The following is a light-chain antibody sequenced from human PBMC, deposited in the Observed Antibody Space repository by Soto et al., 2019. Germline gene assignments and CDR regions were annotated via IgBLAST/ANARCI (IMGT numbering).Light chain of an antibody. J-gene: IGLJ2*01. CDR1: GGHSTYA. CDR2: LNSDGSH. Sequence: QSVLTQSPSASASLGASVKLTCTLSGGHSTYAIAWHQQQPEKGPRYLMKLNSDGSHSKGDGIPDRFSGFSSGAERYLTISSLQSEDEADYYCQTWGTGIVVFGGGTQLTVL. V-gene: IGLV4-69*01. CDR3: QTWGTGIVV.